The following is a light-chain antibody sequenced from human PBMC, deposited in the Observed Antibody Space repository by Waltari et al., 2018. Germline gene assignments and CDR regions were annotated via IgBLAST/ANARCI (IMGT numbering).Light chain of an antibody. Sequence: EIVLTQSPGTLSLSPGERATLSCRASQSVRSSYLAWYKHKPGQAPRLLIYGASSRATGIADRCSGSGSGTDFNLTISRLEPEDFAVYYCQQYGNSPRTFGQGTRLEIK. CDR1: QSVRSSY. V-gene: IGKV3-20*01. J-gene: IGKJ2*02. CDR3: QQYGNSPRT. CDR2: GAS.